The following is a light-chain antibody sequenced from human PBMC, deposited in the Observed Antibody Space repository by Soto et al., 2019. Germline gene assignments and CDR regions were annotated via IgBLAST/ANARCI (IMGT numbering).Light chain of an antibody. J-gene: IGKJ5*01. Sequence: DSQRAESRSTLAACGGGIVTITCQASQNINNYLNWYKQKPGRAPNLLIYDASNLEAGVPSRFRGSGYGTDFTFTLRRLQSEDIATDYCQPYETIPTFGQGTRLEIK. CDR2: DAS. V-gene: IGKV1-33*01. CDR3: QPYETIPT. CDR1: QNINNY.